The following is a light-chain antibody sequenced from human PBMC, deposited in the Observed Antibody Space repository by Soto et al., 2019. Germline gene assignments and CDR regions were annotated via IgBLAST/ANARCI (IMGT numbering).Light chain of an antibody. V-gene: IGLV1-44*01. J-gene: IGLJ1*01. CDR2: YNN. CDR3: AAWDDSLNTYV. CDR1: SFNIGTYN. Sequence: QSVLTQPTSASGTPGQRVTISCSGSSFNIGTYNVNWYRQLPGTAPKLLIHYNNERPSGVPDRFSGSKSGTSASLAIRGLQSEDEADYYCAAWDDSLNTYVFGIGTKVTVL.